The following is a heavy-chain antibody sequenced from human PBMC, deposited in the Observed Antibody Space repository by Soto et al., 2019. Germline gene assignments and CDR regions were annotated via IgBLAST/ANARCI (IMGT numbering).Heavy chain of an antibody. J-gene: IGHJ6*02. CDR3: AKDLSGWYYYGMDV. D-gene: IGHD6-19*01. CDR1: GFTFSSYA. CDR2: ISGSGGST. V-gene: IGHV3-23*01. Sequence: ESLRLSCAASGFTFSSYAMSWVRQAAGKGLEWVSAISGSGGSTYYADSVKGRFTISRDNSKNTLYLQMNSLRAEDTAVYYCAKDLSGWYYYGMDVWGQGTTVTVSS.